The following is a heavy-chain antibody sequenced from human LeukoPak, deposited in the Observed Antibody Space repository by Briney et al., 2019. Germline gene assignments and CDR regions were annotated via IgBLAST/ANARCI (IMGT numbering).Heavy chain of an antibody. J-gene: IGHJ4*02. CDR2: ITGNSGTR. CDR1: GFTFSNYE. V-gene: IGHV3-48*03. D-gene: IGHD2-8*01. Sequence: GGSLRLSCTASGFTFSNYEMDWVRQAPGKGLEWISYITGNSGTRFYADSVKGRFTISRDNAKNSMYLQMSSLRAEDTAVYYCARDGDCTNGVCYLGLMNYWGQGTLVTVSS. CDR3: ARDGDCTNGVCYLGLMNY.